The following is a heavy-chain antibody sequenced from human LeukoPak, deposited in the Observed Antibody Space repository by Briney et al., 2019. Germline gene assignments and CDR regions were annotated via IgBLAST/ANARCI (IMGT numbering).Heavy chain of an antibody. D-gene: IGHD5-18*01. CDR1: GFTVSSNY. CDR3: AREDTAMVKSPFDY. V-gene: IGHV3-66*01. J-gene: IGHJ4*02. CDR2: IYSGGST. Sequence: GGSLRLSCAASGFTVSSNYLSWVRQAPGKGLEWVSVIYSGGSTYYADSVKGRFTISRDNSKNTLYLQMNSLRAEDTAVYYCAREDTAMVKSPFDYWGQGTLVTVSS.